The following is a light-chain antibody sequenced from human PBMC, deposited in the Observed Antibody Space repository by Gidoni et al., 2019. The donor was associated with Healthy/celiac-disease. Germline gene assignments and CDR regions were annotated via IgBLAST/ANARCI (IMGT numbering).Light chain of an antibody. CDR2: DVR. CDR3: SSYTSSSTYV. J-gene: IGLJ1*01. V-gene: IGLV2-14*03. Sequence: QSALTQTASVSGSPGQSITISCTGTSSDVGGYNYFSWYQQQPGKAPKLILYDVRNRPSGGSNCFSCLKSGNTASLTISVLQAEDESDYYCSSYTSSSTYVFGTGTKVTVL. CDR1: SSDVGGYNY.